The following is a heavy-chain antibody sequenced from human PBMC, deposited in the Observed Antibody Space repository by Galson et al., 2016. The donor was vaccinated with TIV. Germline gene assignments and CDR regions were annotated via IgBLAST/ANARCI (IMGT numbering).Heavy chain of an antibody. V-gene: IGHV6-1*01. CDR2: TYYRSKWYN. Sequence: CAISGDSVSSNSAWNWIRQSPSRGLEWLGRTYYRSKWYNDYALSVKSRITINPDTSKNQFSLQLNSMTPEDTAVYYCARDRTLPGYYYNGMDVWGQVTTVTVSS. CDR1: GDSVSSNSA. D-gene: IGHD1/OR15-1a*01. CDR3: ARDRTLPGYYYNGMDV. J-gene: IGHJ6*02.